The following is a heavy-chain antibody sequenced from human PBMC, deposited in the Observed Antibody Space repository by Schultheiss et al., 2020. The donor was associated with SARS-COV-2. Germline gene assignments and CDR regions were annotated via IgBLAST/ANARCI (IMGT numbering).Heavy chain of an antibody. CDR1: GGSISSGDYY. CDR3: ARVGIAARPRERGYFDY. CDR2: IHYSGST. J-gene: IGHJ4*02. D-gene: IGHD6-6*01. V-gene: IGHV4-30-4*01. Sequence: SETLSLTCTVSGGSISSGDYYWSWIRQPPRKGLEWIGYIHYSGSTYYNPSLKSRVTISVDTSKNQFSLKLSSVTAADTAVYYCARVGIAARPRERGYFDYWGQGTLVTVSS.